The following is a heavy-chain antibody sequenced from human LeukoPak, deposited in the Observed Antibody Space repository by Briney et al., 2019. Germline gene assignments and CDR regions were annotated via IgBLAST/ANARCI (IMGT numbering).Heavy chain of an antibody. J-gene: IGHJ4*02. CDR1: GFTFSSYG. CDR2: IWYDGSNK. CDR3: AKEITMIPKLGFDY. Sequence: GGSLRLPCAASGFTFSSYGMHWVRQAPGKGLEWVAVIWYDGSNKYYADSVKGRFTISRDNSKNTLYLQMNSLRAEDTAVYYCAKEITMIPKLGFDYWGQGTLVTVSS. V-gene: IGHV3-33*06. D-gene: IGHD3-22*01.